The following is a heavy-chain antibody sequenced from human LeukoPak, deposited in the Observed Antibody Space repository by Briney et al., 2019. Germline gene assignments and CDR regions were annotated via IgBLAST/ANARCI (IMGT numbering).Heavy chain of an antibody. CDR3: ARARWYYYDSSGSFDY. V-gene: IGHV1-2*02. CDR2: INPNSGGT. Sequence: WASVKVSCKASGYTFTGYYMHWVRQAPGQGLEWMGWINPNSGGTNYAQKFQGRVTMTRDTSISTAYMELSRLRSDDTAVYYCARARWYYYDSSGSFDYWGQGTLVTVSS. J-gene: IGHJ4*02. D-gene: IGHD3-22*01. CDR1: GYTFTGYY.